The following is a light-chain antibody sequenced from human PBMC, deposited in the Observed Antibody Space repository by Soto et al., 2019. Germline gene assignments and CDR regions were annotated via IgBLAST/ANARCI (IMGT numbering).Light chain of an antibody. V-gene: IGKV3-11*01. J-gene: IGKJ1*01. CDR2: DAS. CDR3: QQYGSSAT. Sequence: EIVLTQSPATLSLSPGETATLSCRASQSISNYLAWYQHKPGQAPRLLIFDASNRATGIPARFSGSGSGTDFTLTISGLEPEDFAVYHCQQYGSSATFGQGTKVEIK. CDR1: QSISNY.